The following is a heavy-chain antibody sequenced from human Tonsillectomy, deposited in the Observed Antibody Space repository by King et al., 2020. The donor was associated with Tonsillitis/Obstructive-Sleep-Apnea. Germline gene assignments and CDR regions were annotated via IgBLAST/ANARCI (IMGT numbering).Heavy chain of an antibody. CDR2: IGSNGGRT. D-gene: IGHD3-10*01. Sequence: VQLVESGGGLVQPGGSLRLSCSASVFSFSSYAMHWGRQAPGKGLQYVSAIGSNGGRTFYADSGKGLFTISRDNSKKTLFLQMRSLRVADTAVYYCVKATSGEFYYYYMDVWGKGTTVTVSS. J-gene: IGHJ6*03. CDR3: VKATSGEFYYYYMDV. CDR1: VFSFSSYA. V-gene: IGHV3-64D*06.